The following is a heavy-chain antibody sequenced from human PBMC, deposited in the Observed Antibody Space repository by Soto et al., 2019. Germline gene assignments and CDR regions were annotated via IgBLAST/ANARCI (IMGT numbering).Heavy chain of an antibody. V-gene: IGHV5-51*01. CDR2: IYPGDSDT. CDR1: GYSFSNYW. D-gene: IGHD2-21*01. CDR3: VRSRTPYHYYDDLDV. J-gene: IGHJ6*02. Sequence: PGESLKISCKGSGYSFSNYWIGWVRQMPGKGLEWMGIIYPGDSDTRYSPSFQGQVTISADKSISTAYPQWSSLKASDTAMFYCVRSRTPYHYYDDLDVWGQGTTVTVSS.